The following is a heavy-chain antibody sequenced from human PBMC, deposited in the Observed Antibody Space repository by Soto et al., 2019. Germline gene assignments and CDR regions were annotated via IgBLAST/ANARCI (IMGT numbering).Heavy chain of an antibody. J-gene: IGHJ6*02. CDR1: GYTFTSYG. V-gene: IGHV1-18*01. Sequence: GASVKVSCKASGYTFTSYGISWVRQAPGQGLEWMGWISAYNGNTNYAQKLQGRVTMTTDTSTSTAYMELRSLRSDDTAVYYCAGDRGCSGGSCYSLFYYYYGMDVWGQGTTVTVSS. CDR2: ISAYNGNT. CDR3: AGDRGCSGGSCYSLFYYYYGMDV. D-gene: IGHD2-15*01.